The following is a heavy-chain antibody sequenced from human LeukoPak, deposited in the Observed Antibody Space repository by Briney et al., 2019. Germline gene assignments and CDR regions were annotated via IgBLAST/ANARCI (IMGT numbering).Heavy chain of an antibody. CDR2: INPSGGST. Sequence: GASVKVSCKASGYTFTSYYMHWVRQAPGQGLEWMGIINPSGGSTSYAQKFQGRVTMTRDMSTSTVYMELSSLRSEDTAVYYCARDFRGDSGYERWLAPLGYWGQGTLVTVSS. V-gene: IGHV1-46*01. CDR3: ARDFRGDSGYERWLAPLGY. J-gene: IGHJ4*02. CDR1: GYTFTSYY. D-gene: IGHD5-12*01.